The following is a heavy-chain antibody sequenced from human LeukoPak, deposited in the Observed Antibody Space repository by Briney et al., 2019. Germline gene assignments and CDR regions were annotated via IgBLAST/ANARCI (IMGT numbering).Heavy chain of an antibody. CDR2: IYDSGNT. CDR3: ARLRISKWFGQLLDYYGMDV. CDR1: GDSISSSY. J-gene: IGHJ6*02. V-gene: IGHV4-59*08. Sequence: SETLSLTCTVSGDSISSSYWGWIRQPPGKGQEYIGYIYDSGNTNYNPSLKSRVTILVDTSKNQFSLKLSSVTAADTAVYYCARLRISKWFGQLLDYYGMDVWGPGTTVTVSS. D-gene: IGHD3-10*01.